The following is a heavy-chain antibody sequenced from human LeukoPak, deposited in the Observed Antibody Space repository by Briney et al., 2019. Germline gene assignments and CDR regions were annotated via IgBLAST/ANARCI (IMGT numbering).Heavy chain of an antibody. D-gene: IGHD5-18*01. CDR1: GFTFSSYG. V-gene: IGHV3-30*02. CDR2: IRYDGSNK. CDR3: ARDSGFRRLWPLDY. J-gene: IGHJ4*02. Sequence: QPGGSLRLSCAASGFTFSSYGMHWVRQAPGKGLEWVAFIRYDGSNKYYADSVKGRFTISRDNAKNSLYLQMNSLRAEDTAVYYCARDSGFRRLWPLDYRGQGALVTVSS.